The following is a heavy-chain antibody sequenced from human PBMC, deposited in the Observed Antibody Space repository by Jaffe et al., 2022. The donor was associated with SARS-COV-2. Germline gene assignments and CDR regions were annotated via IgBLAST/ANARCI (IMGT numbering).Heavy chain of an antibody. CDR3: ARDLSWYQLDIVVVVAAKGSGAFDI. Sequence: EVQLVESGGGLVKPGGSLRLSCAASGFTFSSYSMNWVRQAPGKGLEWVSSISSSSSYIYYADSVKGRFTISRDNAKNSLYLQMNSLRAEDTAVYYCARDLSWYQLDIVVVVAAKGSGAFDIWGQGTMVTVSS. CDR1: GFTFSSYS. CDR2: ISSSSSYI. D-gene: IGHD2-15*01. J-gene: IGHJ3*02. V-gene: IGHV3-21*01.